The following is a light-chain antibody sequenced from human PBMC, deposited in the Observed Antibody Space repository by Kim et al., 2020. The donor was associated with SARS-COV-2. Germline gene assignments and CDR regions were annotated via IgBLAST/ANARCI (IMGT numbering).Light chain of an antibody. CDR1: SSDVGGYNY. CDR2: DVS. Sequence: PGQSVTFSCNGTSSDVGGYNYVSWYQQHPGKAPKLMIYDVSKRPSGVPDRFSGSKSGNTASLTISGLQAEDEADYYCCSYAGSPYVFGTGTKVTVL. J-gene: IGLJ1*01. V-gene: IGLV2-11*01. CDR3: CSYAGSPYV.